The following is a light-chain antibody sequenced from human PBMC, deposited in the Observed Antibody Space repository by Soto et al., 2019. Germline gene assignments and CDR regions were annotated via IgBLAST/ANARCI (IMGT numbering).Light chain of an antibody. CDR3: QQRSSWPIT. V-gene: IGKV1-6*01. Sequence: AIQMTQSPSSLSASVGDRVTITCRASQGIENDLGWYQQKPGKAPKLLIYTASRLQSGVPSRFSGSGSGTDFTLTISSLQPEDFATYYCQQRSSWPITFGQGTRLEIK. CDR1: QGIEND. CDR2: TAS. J-gene: IGKJ5*01.